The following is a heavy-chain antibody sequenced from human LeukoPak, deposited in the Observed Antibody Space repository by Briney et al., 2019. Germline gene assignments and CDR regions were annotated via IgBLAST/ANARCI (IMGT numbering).Heavy chain of an antibody. CDR1: GGSISSSSYY. D-gene: IGHD3-10*01. J-gene: IGHJ4*02. CDR3: AGSGSPLGPYYFDY. Sequence: PSETLSLTCTVSGGSISSSSYYWGWIRQPPGKGLEWIGSIYYSGSTYYNPSLKSRVTISVDKSKNQFSLKLSSVTAADTAVYYCAGSGSPLGPYYFDYWGQGTLVTVSS. CDR2: IYYSGST. V-gene: IGHV4-39*07.